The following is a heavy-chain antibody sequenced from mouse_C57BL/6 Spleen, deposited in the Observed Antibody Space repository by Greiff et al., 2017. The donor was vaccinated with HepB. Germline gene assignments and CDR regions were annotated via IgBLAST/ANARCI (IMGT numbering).Heavy chain of an antibody. D-gene: IGHD1-1*01. Sequence: QVQLKQSGAELVRPGASVTLSCKASGYTFTDYEMHWVKQTPVHGLEWIGAIDPETGGTAYNQKFKGKAILTADKSSSTAYMELRSLTSEDSAVYYCTRKGLYYYDGLVYWGQGTLVTVSA. CDR1: GYTFTDYE. CDR3: TRKGLYYYDGLVY. V-gene: IGHV1-15*01. J-gene: IGHJ3*01. CDR2: IDPETGGT.